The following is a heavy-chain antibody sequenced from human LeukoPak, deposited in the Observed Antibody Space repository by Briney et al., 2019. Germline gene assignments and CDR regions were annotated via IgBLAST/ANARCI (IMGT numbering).Heavy chain of an antibody. CDR3: AATVDTAMVIEAY. CDR1: GFTVSSNY. Sequence: GGSLRLSCAASGFTVSSNYMSWVRQAPGKGLKWVSVIYSGGSTYYADSVKGRFTISRHNSENTLYLQMNSLRAEDTAVYYCAATVDTAMVIEAYWGQGTLVTVSS. CDR2: IYSGGST. J-gene: IGHJ4*02. V-gene: IGHV3-53*04. D-gene: IGHD5-18*01.